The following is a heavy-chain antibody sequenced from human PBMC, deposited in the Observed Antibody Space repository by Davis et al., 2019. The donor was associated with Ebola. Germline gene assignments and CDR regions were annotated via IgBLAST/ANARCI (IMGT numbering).Heavy chain of an antibody. Sequence: GGSLRLSCAASGFTINNNYMSWVRQAPGKGLEWVSIIHSGGSTHYADSVKGRFTISRDNAKNSLYLQMNSLRDEDTAVYYCARDRALGYCSSTSCYVGVYYYYYGMDVWGQGTTVTVSS. V-gene: IGHV3-53*01. J-gene: IGHJ6*02. CDR2: IHSGGST. CDR1: GFTINNNY. CDR3: ARDRALGYCSSTSCYVGVYYYYYGMDV. D-gene: IGHD2-2*01.